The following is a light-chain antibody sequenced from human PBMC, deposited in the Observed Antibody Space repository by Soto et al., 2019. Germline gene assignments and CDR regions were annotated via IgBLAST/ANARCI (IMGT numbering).Light chain of an antibody. CDR3: QQSDSIPWT. V-gene: IGKV1-39*01. CDR2: AAA. CDR1: QSIRRY. Sequence: DIQMTQSPSSLSASVGDRVTITCRASQSIRRYLNWYQQKPGKAPKVLIYAAASLQSGVPSRFSGSGSGTDFTLTISSLQPEDFATYYCQQSDSIPWTFGQGTKVEIK. J-gene: IGKJ1*01.